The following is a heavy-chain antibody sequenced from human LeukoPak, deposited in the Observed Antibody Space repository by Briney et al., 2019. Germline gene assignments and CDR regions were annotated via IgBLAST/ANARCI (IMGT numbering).Heavy chain of an antibody. D-gene: IGHD3-10*01. V-gene: IGHV1-18*01. CDR3: ARVSLAMVRGALRFDH. Sequence: ASVTVSCKASGYTFTSYGISWVRQAPGQGLEWMGWISAYNGNTNYAQKLQGRVTMTTDTSTSTAYMELRSLRSDDTAVYYCARVSLAMVRGALRFDHWGQGTLVTVSS. CDR2: ISAYNGNT. J-gene: IGHJ5*02. CDR1: GYTFTSYG.